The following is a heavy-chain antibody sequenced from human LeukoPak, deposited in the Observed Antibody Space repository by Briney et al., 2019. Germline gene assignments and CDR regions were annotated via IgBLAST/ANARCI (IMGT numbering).Heavy chain of an antibody. CDR2: IYSGGST. Sequence: GGSLRLSCAASGFTLSSNYMSWVRQAPGKGLEWVSVIYSGGSTYYADSVKGRFTISRDNSKNTLYLQMNSLRTEDTAVYYCATNLGYCSGGSCYPHPAAPRVDYWGQGTWSPSPQ. V-gene: IGHV3-66*01. CDR1: GFTLSSNY. CDR3: ATNLGYCSGGSCYPHPAAPRVDY. D-gene: IGHD2-15*01. J-gene: IGHJ4*02.